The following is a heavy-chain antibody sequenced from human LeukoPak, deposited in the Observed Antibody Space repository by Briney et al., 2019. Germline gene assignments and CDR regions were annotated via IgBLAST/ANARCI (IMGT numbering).Heavy chain of an antibody. CDR3: ARNEGEYQRNPNGFDP. CDR1: GGSISSSSYY. J-gene: IGHJ5*02. Sequence: SETLSLTCTVSGGSISSSSYYWGWIRQPPGKGLEWIGSIYYSGSTYYNPSLKSRVTISVDTSKNQFSLKLSSVTAADTAVYCCARNEGEYQRNPNGFDPWGQGTLVTVSS. D-gene: IGHD2-2*01. V-gene: IGHV4-39*01. CDR2: IYYSGST.